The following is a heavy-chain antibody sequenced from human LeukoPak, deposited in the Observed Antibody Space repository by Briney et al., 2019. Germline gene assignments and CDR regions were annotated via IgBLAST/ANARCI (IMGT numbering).Heavy chain of an antibody. CDR1: GYTFTNYD. D-gene: IGHD4-17*01. Sequence: ASVKVSCKASGYTFTNYDVNWLRQATGQGLEWMGWMNPKSGNAGYAKKFEGSLIMTRDASITTSYMALSSLTCEDTAVYYCARGKLTHGDYVAADYWGQGTLVTVSS. CDR2: MNPKSGNA. J-gene: IGHJ4*02. CDR3: ARGKLTHGDYVAADY. V-gene: IGHV1-8*01.